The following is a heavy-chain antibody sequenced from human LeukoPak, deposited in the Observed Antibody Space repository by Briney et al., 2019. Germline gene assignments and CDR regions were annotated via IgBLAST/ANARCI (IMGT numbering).Heavy chain of an antibody. CDR3: ARTVGATTYDY. D-gene: IGHD1-26*01. Sequence: SQTLALTCTVSGGSISSGGYYWSWIRQHPGKGLEWIGYIYYSGSTYYNPSLKSRVTISVDTSQNQSSLKLSSVTAADTAVYYCARTVGATTYDYWGQGTLVTVSS. J-gene: IGHJ4*02. CDR1: GGSISSGGYY. CDR2: IYYSGST. V-gene: IGHV4-31*03.